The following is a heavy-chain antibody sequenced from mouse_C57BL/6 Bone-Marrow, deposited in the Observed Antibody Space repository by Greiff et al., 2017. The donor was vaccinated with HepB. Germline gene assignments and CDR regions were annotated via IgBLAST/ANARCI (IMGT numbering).Heavy chain of an antibody. CDR3: ARSTTVVVYWYFDV. CDR1: GYTFTSYW. CDR2: IDPSDSYT. D-gene: IGHD1-1*01. V-gene: IGHV1-69*01. J-gene: IGHJ1*03. Sequence: QVQLQQPGAELVMPGASVKLSCKASGYTFTSYWMHWVKQRPGQGLEWTGEIDPSDSYTNYNQKFKGKSTLTVDKSSSTAYMQLSSLTSEDSAVYYCARSTTVVVYWYFDVWGTGTTVTVSS.